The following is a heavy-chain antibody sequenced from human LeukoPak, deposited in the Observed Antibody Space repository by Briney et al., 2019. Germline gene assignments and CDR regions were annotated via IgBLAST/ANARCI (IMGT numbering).Heavy chain of an antibody. J-gene: IGHJ4*02. CDR3: ARDGRTYSGSYYSAGY. D-gene: IGHD1-26*01. V-gene: IGHV3-33*01. CDR2: IWYDGSNK. CDR1: GFTFSSYS. Sequence: GGSLRLSCAASGFTFSSYSMHWARQAPGKGLEWVAVIWYDGSNKYYADSVKGRFTISRDNSKNTLYLQMNSLRAEDTAVYYCARDGRTYSGSYYSAGYWGQGTLVTASS.